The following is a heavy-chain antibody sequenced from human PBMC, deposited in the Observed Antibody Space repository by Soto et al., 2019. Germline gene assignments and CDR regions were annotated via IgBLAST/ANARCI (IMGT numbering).Heavy chain of an antibody. Sequence: KTSETLSLTCAVYGGSFSGYYWSWIRQPPGKGLEWIGEINHSGSTNYDPSLKSRVTISVDTSKNQFSLKLSSVTAADTAVYYCARSTTIFGVVIIAHYGMDVWGQGTTVTVS. D-gene: IGHD3-3*01. CDR2: INHSGST. CDR3: ARSTTIFGVVIIAHYGMDV. J-gene: IGHJ6*02. CDR1: GGSFSGYY. V-gene: IGHV4-34*01.